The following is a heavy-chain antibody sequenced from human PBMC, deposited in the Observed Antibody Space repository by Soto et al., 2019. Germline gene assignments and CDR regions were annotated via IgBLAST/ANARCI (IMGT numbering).Heavy chain of an antibody. CDR2: TYYGSKWYN. J-gene: IGHJ4*02. V-gene: IGHV6-1*01. Sequence: SQTLSLTCAISGDSVSSNNAAWNWFRQSPSRGLEWLGRTYYGSKWYNDSAVSVRSRLIINPDTSKNQFSLQLNSVTPEDTAVYYCARVGSTGWRLDYWGQGTLVTV. CDR1: GDSVSSNNAA. CDR3: ARVGSTGWRLDY. D-gene: IGHD1-1*01.